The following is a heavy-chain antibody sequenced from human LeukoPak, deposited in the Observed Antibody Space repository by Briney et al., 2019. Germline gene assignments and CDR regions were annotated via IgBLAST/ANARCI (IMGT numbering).Heavy chain of an antibody. CDR3: AKGPTGDPTTVYFDY. Sequence: PGGSLRLSCAASGFTLSSYAMNWVRQAPGKGLDWVSAVSGSGSSTHYADPVKGRFTISRDNSKNTVYLQMNSLRAEDTAVYYCAKGPTGDPTTVYFDYWGQGTLVTVSS. CDR1: GFTLSSYA. D-gene: IGHD7-27*01. J-gene: IGHJ4*02. CDR2: VSGSGSST. V-gene: IGHV3-23*01.